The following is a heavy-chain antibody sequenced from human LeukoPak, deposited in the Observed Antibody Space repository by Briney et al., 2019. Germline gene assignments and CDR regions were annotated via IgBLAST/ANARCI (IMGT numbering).Heavy chain of an antibody. CDR1: GFTFSTYN. J-gene: IGHJ4*02. Sequence: GGSLRLSCAASGFTFSTYNMNWVRQAPGKGLEWVSAVGGTDGHTYYAAFVKGRFTIYRDNSKNTLYMQTNSLRAEDTAVYYCAKDGSYYFDYWGQGTLVTVSS. CDR3: AKDGSYYFDY. CDR2: VGGTDGHT. V-gene: IGHV3-23*01.